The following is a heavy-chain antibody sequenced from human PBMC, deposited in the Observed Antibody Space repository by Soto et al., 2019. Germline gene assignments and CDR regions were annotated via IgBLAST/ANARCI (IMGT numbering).Heavy chain of an antibody. J-gene: IGHJ5*02. Sequence: ASVKVSCKASGGTFSSYAISWVRQAPGQGLEWMGGIIPIFGTANYAQKFQGRVTITADESTSTAYMELSSLRSEDTAVYYCARDHYYDSSGYYLNNWFDPWGQGTLVTVSS. V-gene: IGHV1-69*13. CDR2: IIPIFGTA. CDR3: ARDHYYDSSGYYLNNWFDP. D-gene: IGHD3-22*01. CDR1: GGTFSSYA.